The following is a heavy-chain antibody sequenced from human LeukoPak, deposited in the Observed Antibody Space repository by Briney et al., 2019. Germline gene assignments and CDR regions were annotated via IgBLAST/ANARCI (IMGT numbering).Heavy chain of an antibody. CDR2: IYYSGST. J-gene: IGHJ4*02. V-gene: IGHV4-39*01. CDR1: GGSISSSSYY. Sequence: PSETPSLTCTVSGGSISSSSYYWGWIRQPPGKGLEWIGSIYYSGSTYYNPSLKSRVTISVDTSKNQFSLKLSSVTAADTAVYYCARQTMIRAVDYWGQGTLVTVSS. D-gene: IGHD3-22*01. CDR3: ARQTMIRAVDY.